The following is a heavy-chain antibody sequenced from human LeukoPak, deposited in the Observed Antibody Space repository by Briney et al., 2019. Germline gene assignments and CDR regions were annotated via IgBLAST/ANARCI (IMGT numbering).Heavy chain of an antibody. CDR3: ARVFQYYYDSSGPFDI. J-gene: IGHJ3*02. CDR1: GGSISSYY. Sequence: SETLSLTCTVSGGSISSYYWSWIRQPPGKGLEWIGYIYYSGSTNYNPSLKSRVTISVGTSKNQFSLKLSSVTAADTAVYYCARVFQYYYDSSGPFDIWGQGTMVTVSS. V-gene: IGHV4-59*01. CDR2: IYYSGST. D-gene: IGHD3-22*01.